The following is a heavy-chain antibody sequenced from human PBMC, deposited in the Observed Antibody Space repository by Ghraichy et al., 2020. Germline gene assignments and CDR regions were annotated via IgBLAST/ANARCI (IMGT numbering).Heavy chain of an antibody. D-gene: IGHD3-10*01. CDR1: GFTFSNYA. CDR3: AKDLGDSYGSGSYYIPWYFDY. Sequence: LSLTCAASGFTFSNYAMVWVRQTPGKGLEWVSAIPGSGGNTYYADSVKGRFTISRDNSKNTLYLQMNSLRAEDTAVYYCAKDLGDSYGSGSYYIPWYFDYWGQGTLVTVSS. V-gene: IGHV3-23*01. J-gene: IGHJ4*02. CDR2: IPGSGGNT.